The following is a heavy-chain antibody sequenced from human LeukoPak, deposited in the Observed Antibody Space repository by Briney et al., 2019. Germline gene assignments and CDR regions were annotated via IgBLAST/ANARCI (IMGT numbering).Heavy chain of an antibody. CDR1: GGSLSGYY. V-gene: IGHV4-34*01. CDR2: INHSGST. CDR3: ARGVAVAGKLQPFDY. D-gene: IGHD6-19*01. Sequence: SETLPLTCAVYGGSLSGYYWSWIRQPPGKGLEWIGEINHSGSTNYNPSLKSRVTISVDTSKNQFSLKLSSVTAAGTAVYYCARGVAVAGKLQPFDYWGQGTLVTVSS. J-gene: IGHJ4*02.